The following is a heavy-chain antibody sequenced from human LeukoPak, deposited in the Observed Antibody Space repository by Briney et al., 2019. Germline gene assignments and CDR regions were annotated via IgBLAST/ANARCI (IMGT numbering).Heavy chain of an antibody. Sequence: GGSLRLSCAASGFTFSSYWMSWVRQAPGKGLEWVANIKQDGSEKYYVDSVKGRFTISRDNSKNTLYLQMNSLRAEDTAVYYCAKDTGDFDWLPWFDPWGQGTLVTVSS. V-gene: IGHV3-7*03. CDR3: AKDTGDFDWLPWFDP. CDR2: IKQDGSEK. CDR1: GFTFSSYW. D-gene: IGHD3-9*01. J-gene: IGHJ5*02.